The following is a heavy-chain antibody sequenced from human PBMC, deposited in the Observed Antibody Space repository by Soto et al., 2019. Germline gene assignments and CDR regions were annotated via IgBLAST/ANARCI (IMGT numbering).Heavy chain of an antibody. V-gene: IGHV3-33*01. CDR1: GFTFSSYG. J-gene: IGHJ6*02. CDR2: IWYDGSNK. D-gene: IGHD3-3*01. CDR3: ARASGTFGVGGMDV. Sequence: GGSLRLSCAASGFTFSSYGMHWVRQAPGKGLEWVAVIWYDGSNKYYADSVKGRFTISRDNSKNTLYLQMNSLRAEDTAVYYCARASGTFGVGGMDVWGQGTTVTVSS.